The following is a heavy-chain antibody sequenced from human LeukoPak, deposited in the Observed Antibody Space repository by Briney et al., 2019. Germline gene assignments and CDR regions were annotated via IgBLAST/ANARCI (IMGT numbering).Heavy chain of an antibody. CDR1: GFTFSSYG. V-gene: IGHV3-30*18. J-gene: IGHJ4*02. CDR2: ISYDGSNK. D-gene: IGHD6-13*01. Sequence: PGRSLRLSCAASGFTFSSYGMHWVRQAPGKGLEWVAVISYDGSNKYYADSVKGRFTISRDNSKNTLYLQMNSLRAEDTAVYYCAKEIAAAASPTPLDYWGQGTLVTVSS. CDR3: AKEIAAAASPTPLDY.